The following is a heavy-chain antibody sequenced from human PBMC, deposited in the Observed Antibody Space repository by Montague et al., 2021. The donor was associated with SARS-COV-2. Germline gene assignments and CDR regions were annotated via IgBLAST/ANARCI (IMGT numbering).Heavy chain of an antibody. CDR3: ARHALGYFDWLNEGYFDY. Sequence: SETLSLTCTVSGGSISSYYWSWIRQPPGKGLEWIGYIYYSGSANYNPSLKSRVTISIDTSKNQFSLKLSSVTAADTAVYCCARHALGYFDWLNEGYFDYWGQGTLVTVSS. CDR1: GGSISSYY. CDR2: IYYSGSA. V-gene: IGHV4-59*08. J-gene: IGHJ4*02. D-gene: IGHD3-9*01.